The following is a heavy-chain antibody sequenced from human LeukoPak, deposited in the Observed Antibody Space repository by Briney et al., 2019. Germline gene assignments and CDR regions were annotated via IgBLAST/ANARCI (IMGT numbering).Heavy chain of an antibody. CDR3: ARAESHNWNDDWGRVGF. J-gene: IGHJ4*02. CDR2: ISYSGST. Sequence: KTPQTLFLTCTVSGGSISSGDYYWSWIRQPPGKGLEWIGYISYSGSTYYNPSLKSRVTISVDTSNNQFSLKLSSVTAADTAVYYCARAESHNWNDDWGRVGFWGQGTLVTVSS. V-gene: IGHV4-30-4*01. CDR1: GGSISSGDYY. D-gene: IGHD1-20*01.